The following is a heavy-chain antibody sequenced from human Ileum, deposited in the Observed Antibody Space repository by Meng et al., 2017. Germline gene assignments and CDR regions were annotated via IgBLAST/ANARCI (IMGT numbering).Heavy chain of an antibody. D-gene: IGHD2-15*01. Sequence: HVQRQAPCPGLVEPSGILSLTCTVSGGSISSSFYWSWVRQSPGKGLEWIGQIYLAGSPNYNPSLESRVTISVDKSKNQFSLRLTSVTAADTAIFYCVRHGGKYFDSWGQGTLVTVSS. V-gene: IGHV4-4*02. CDR3: VRHGGKYFDS. J-gene: IGHJ4*02. CDR2: IYLAGSP. CDR1: GGSISSSFY.